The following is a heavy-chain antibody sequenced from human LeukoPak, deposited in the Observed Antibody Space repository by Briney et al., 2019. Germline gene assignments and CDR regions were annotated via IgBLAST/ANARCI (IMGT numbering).Heavy chain of an antibody. D-gene: IGHD3-10*01. CDR1: GGSISRYY. Sequence: SETLSLTCTVSGGSISRYYWSWIRQPPGKGLEWIGYISYSGSTNYNPSLKRRVTISVDTSRNQFSLKLSSVTAADTAVYYCARGRLGGSGSYYNVLDYWGQGTLVTVSS. CDR2: ISYSGST. V-gene: IGHV4-59*01. J-gene: IGHJ4*02. CDR3: ARGRLGGSGSYYNVLDY.